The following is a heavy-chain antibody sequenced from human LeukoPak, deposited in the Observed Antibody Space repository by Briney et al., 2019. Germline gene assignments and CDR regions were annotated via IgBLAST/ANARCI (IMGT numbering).Heavy chain of an antibody. Sequence: GGSLRLPCVASGFTFSSYAMSWVRQAPGKGLEWVSTISSSGGSTHYADSVKGRFTISRDNSKNTLNLQMNGLRAEDTAVYYCAKGEYSYGYLFDYWGQGTLVTVSS. D-gene: IGHD5-18*01. V-gene: IGHV3-23*01. CDR1: GFTFSSYA. CDR2: ISSSGGST. CDR3: AKGEYSYGYLFDY. J-gene: IGHJ4*02.